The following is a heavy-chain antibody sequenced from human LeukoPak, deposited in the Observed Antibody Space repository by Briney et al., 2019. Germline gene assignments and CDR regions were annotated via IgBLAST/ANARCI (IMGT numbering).Heavy chain of an antibody. CDR2: IIPMFGTA. D-gene: IGHD2-21*02. V-gene: IGHV1-69*13. CDR3: ARERVAYCGGDCYSAFDY. J-gene: IGHJ4*02. CDR1: GGTFSSYV. Sequence: SVKVSCKASGGTFSSYVISWVRQAPGQGLEWMGGIIPMFGTANYAQRFQGRVTITADESTGTAYMELSSLRSEDTAVYYCARERVAYCGGDCYSAFDYWGQGTLVTVSS.